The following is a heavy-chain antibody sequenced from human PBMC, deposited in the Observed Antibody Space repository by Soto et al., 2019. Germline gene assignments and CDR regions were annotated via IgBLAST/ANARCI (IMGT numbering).Heavy chain of an antibody. V-gene: IGHV1-69*13. J-gene: IGHJ6*02. D-gene: IGHD3-3*01. CDR2: IIPIFGTA. CDR1: GGTFSSYA. CDR3: ARGIRFLEWSNTYYYYYGMDV. Sequence: ASVKVSCKASGGTFSSYAISWVRQAPGQGLEWMGGIIPIFGTANYAQKFQGRVTITADESTSTAYMELSSLRSEDTAVYYCARGIRFLEWSNTYYYYYGMDVWGQGTTVTVSS.